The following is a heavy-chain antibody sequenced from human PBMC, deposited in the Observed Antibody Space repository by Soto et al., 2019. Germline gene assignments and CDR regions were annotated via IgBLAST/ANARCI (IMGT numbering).Heavy chain of an antibody. Sequence: GGSLRLSCAASGFTFSSYAMSWVRQAPGKGLEWASAISGSGGSTYYADSVKGRFTISRDNSKNTLYLQMNSLRAEDTAVYYCAKPRLTTVTSKYVDYWGQGTLVTVSS. CDR3: AKPRLTTVTSKYVDY. J-gene: IGHJ4*02. V-gene: IGHV3-23*01. D-gene: IGHD4-4*01. CDR1: GFTFSSYA. CDR2: ISGSGGST.